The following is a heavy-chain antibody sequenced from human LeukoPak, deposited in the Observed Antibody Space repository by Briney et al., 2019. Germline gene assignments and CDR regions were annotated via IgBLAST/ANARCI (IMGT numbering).Heavy chain of an antibody. CDR2: ISSSSRYI. D-gene: IGHD2-2*01. V-gene: IGHV3-21*01. J-gene: IGHJ6*02. Sequence: GGSLRLSCAASGFTFSSYSMNWVRQAPGKGLDWVSSISSSSRYIYYADSVKGRFTISRDNAKNSLFLQMSSLRAEDTAVYYCARSIVLIPSSIFELTSYYHGMDVWGLGTTVTVSS. CDR3: ARSIVLIPSSIFELTSYYHGMDV. CDR1: GFTFSSYS.